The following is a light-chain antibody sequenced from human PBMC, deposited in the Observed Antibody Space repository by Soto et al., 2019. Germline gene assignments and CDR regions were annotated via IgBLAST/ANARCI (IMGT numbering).Light chain of an antibody. J-gene: IGKJ3*01. CDR2: AAS. V-gene: IGKV1-27*01. Sequence: DIQMTQSPSSLSASVGDRVTITCRATQGIGNYLAWYQQKPGKVPKLLIYAASTLQSGVPSRFSGSGSGTDFTLTISSLQPEDVATYYCQKCNTAPFTFGPGTKVDL. CDR1: QGIGNY. CDR3: QKCNTAPFT.